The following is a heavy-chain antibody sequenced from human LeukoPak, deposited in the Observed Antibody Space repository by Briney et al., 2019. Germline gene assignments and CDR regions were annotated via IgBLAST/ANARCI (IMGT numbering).Heavy chain of an antibody. CDR2: IYYSGST. CDR1: GGSISSSSYY. CDR3: ARTPPGLIWFGELLKDWYFDL. J-gene: IGHJ2*01. D-gene: IGHD3-10*01. V-gene: IGHV4-39*07. Sequence: SETLSLTCTVSGGSISSSSYYWGWVRQPPGKGLEWIGSIYYSGSTNYNPSLKSRVTISVDTSKNQFSLKLSSVTAADTAVYYCARTPPGLIWFGELLKDWYFDLWGRGTLVTVSS.